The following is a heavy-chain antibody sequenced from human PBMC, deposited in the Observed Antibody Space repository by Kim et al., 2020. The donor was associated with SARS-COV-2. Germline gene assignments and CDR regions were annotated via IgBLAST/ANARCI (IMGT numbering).Heavy chain of an antibody. J-gene: IGHJ3*02. CDR2: INTNSGGT. Sequence: ASVKVSCKASGYTFTAYYIHWVRQAPGQGLEWMGWINTNSGGTNYEQKFQGRVTMTRDTSISTAYMELSRLRSDDTAVYYCVVLQPDDGFDIWGQGTMVTVSS. D-gene: IGHD2-15*01. CDR3: VVLQPDDGFDI. CDR1: GYTFTAYY. V-gene: IGHV1-2*02.